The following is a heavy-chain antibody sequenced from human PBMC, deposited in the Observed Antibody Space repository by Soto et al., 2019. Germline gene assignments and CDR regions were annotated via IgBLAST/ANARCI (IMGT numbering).Heavy chain of an antibody. V-gene: IGHV3-48*03. D-gene: IGHD2-2*01. CDR3: AKGHDFIVLVSADIDPYFVH. Sequence: HPEGPLRHSGAASGFTFSSYEMNWVRQAPGKGLEWVSYISSSGSTIYYADSVKGRFTISRDNAKNTLSLQMNSLRAEDTAVYYCAKGHDFIVLVSADIDPYFVHSVPTTLFTV. CDR1: GFTFSSYE. CDR2: ISSSGSTI. J-gene: IGHJ4*02.